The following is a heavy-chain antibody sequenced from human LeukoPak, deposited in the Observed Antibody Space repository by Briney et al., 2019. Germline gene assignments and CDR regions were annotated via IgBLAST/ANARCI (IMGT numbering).Heavy chain of an antibody. CDR1: GYTFTNYG. J-gene: IGHJ3*02. CDR3: ARDRSNSDI. CDR2: ISAYNGNT. V-gene: IGHV1-18*01. D-gene: IGHD4-23*01. Sequence: ASVKVSCKASGYTFTNYGISWVRQAIGQGLEWMGWISAYNGNTDYAQKFQGRVTMTADTSTNTAYMELRSLTSDDSAVYYCARDRSNSDIWGQGTMVSVSS.